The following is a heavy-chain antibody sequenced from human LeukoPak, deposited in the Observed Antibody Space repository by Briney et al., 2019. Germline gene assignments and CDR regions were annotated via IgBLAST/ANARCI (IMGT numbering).Heavy chain of an antibody. J-gene: IGHJ4*02. Sequence: SVKVSCKASGGTFSSYAISWVRQAPGQGLEWMGGIIPIFGTANYAQKFQGRVTITADESTSTAYMELSSLKSDDTAVYYCARVAMSGIGSDDFWGQGTLVTASS. CDR2: IIPIFGTA. CDR3: ARVAMSGIGSDDF. V-gene: IGHV1-69*13. CDR1: GGTFSSYA. D-gene: IGHD1-26*01.